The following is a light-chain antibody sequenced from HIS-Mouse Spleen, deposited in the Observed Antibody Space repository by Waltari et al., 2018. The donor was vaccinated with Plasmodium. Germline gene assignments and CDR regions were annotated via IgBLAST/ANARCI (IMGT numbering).Light chain of an antibody. Sequence: QSVLTQPPSASGPPGQRVTISCSGSSSNIGSNTVNWYQPLPGTTPKLLSYSNNQRPSGVPDRFAGSKSGTSASLAISGRQSENEADYYCAAWEDSLNGPVFGGGTKLTVL. CDR3: AAWEDSLNGPV. J-gene: IGLJ2*01. CDR2: SNN. V-gene: IGLV1-44*01. CDR1: SSNIGSNT.